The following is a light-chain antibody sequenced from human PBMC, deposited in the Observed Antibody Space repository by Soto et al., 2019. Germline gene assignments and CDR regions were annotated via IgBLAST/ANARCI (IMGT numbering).Light chain of an antibody. V-gene: IGKV3-20*01. CDR1: QSVSSSY. CDR2: GAS. J-gene: IGKJ4*01. Sequence: EIVLTQSPATLSVSPGERATLSCRASQSVSSSYLAWYQQKPGQAPRLLIYGASSRATGIPDRFSGRGSGTDFTLTISRLEPEDLALYFCQQYGSSPPGFGGGTKVDIK. CDR3: QQYGSSPPG.